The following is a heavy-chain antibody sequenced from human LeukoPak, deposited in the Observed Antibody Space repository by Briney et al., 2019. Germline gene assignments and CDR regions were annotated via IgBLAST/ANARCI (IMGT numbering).Heavy chain of an antibody. CDR3: VHGWDY. D-gene: IGHD6-19*01. V-gene: IGHV1-8*02. CDR1: GYTFTGYY. CDR2: MNPNSGNT. Sequence: GASVKVSCKASGYTFTGYYMHWVRQAPGQGLEWMGWMNPNSGNTGYAQKFQGRVTMTRNTSISTAYMELSSLRSEDTAVYYCVHGWDYWGQGTLVTVSS. J-gene: IGHJ4*02.